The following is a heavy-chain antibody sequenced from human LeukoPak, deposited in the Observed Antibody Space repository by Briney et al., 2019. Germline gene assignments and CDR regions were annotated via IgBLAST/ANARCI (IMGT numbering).Heavy chain of an antibody. CDR1: GVSISSGGYY. J-gene: IGHJ4*02. D-gene: IGHD2-2*01. CDR2: IYYSGST. Sequence: SQTLSLTRTVSGVSISSGGYYWSWIRQHPGQGLEWIGYIYYSGSTYYNPSLKSRVTISVDTSKNRFSLNLSSVTAADTAVYYCARSQDIIAVPAALPVRWGQGTLVTVSS. V-gene: IGHV4-31*03. CDR3: ARSQDIIAVPAALPVR.